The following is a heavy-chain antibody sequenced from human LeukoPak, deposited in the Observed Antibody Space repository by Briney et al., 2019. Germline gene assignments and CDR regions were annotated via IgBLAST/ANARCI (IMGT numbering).Heavy chain of an antibody. CDR3: ARGEDHNWSFY. J-gene: IGHJ4*02. Sequence: TGGSLRLSCAASGFTFSSYSMNWVRQAPGKGLEWVSYISSSGSTINYADSVKGRFTISRDNAKNSLYLQMNSLRAGDTAVYYCARGEDHNWSFYWGQGTLVTVSS. D-gene: IGHD1-20*01. CDR2: ISSSGSTI. CDR1: GFTFSSYS. V-gene: IGHV3-48*04.